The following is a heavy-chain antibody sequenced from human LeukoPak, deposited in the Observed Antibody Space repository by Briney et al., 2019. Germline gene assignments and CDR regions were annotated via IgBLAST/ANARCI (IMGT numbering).Heavy chain of an antibody. CDR3: ARRGRLWPDFDY. V-gene: IGHV4-39*01. Sequence: SETLSLTCTVSGDSISSCYYCWGWIRQPPGKGLEWIGSMHYRGSTDYNPSLKSRVTQSIDTSNNQFSLKLSAVTAADTAVYYCARRGRLWPDFDYWGQGTLVTVSS. J-gene: IGHJ4*02. CDR1: GDSISSCYYC. D-gene: IGHD5-18*01. CDR2: MHYRGST.